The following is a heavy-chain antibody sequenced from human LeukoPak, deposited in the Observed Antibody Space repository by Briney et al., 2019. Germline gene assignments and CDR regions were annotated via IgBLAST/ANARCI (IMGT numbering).Heavy chain of an antibody. D-gene: IGHD6-13*01. J-gene: IGHJ4*02. CDR1: GGSISRSTYY. Sequence: KPSETLSLTCTVSGGSISRSTYYWGWIRQPPGKGLEWIGSIYYSGSTYYNPSLKSRVTISVDTSKNQFSLKVSSVTAADTAVYYCARVVNPSSHYYFDYWGQGALVTVSS. CDR3: ARVVNPSSHYYFDY. CDR2: IYYSGST. V-gene: IGHV4-39*07.